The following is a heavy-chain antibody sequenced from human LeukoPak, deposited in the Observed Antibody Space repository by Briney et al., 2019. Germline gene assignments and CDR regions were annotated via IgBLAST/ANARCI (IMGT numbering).Heavy chain of an antibody. CDR3: ARYLRAYCGGDCYFQYFQH. V-gene: IGHV4-39*07. CDR1: AGSISSSSYY. CDR2: IGYGGST. D-gene: IGHD2-21*02. J-gene: IGHJ1*01. Sequence: PSQTMSLTSTVSAGSISSSSYYWGWIRQPPVKGLEWIGRIGYGGSTYNNPSLKSRVTITVDTSKNQFSLKLSSVTAADTAVYYCARYLRAYCGGDCYFQYFQHWGQGTLVTVSS.